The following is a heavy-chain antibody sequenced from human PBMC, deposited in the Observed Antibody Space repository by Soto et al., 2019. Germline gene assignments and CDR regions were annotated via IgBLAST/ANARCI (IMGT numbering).Heavy chain of an antibody. CDR1: GGSFIGYY. CDR3: ARGGIAVASDY. D-gene: IGHD6-19*01. Sequence: SETLSLTCAVYGGSFIGYYWSWIRQPPGKGLEWIGEINHSGSTNYNPSLKSRVTISVDTSKNQFSLKLSSVTAADTAVYYCARGGIAVASDYWGQGTLVSVSS. CDR2: INHSGST. J-gene: IGHJ4*02. V-gene: IGHV4-34*01.